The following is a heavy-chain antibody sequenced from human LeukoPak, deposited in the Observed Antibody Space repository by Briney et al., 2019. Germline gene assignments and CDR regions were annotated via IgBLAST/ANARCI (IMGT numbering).Heavy chain of an antibody. Sequence: GASVKVSCKASGYTFPTYGISWVRQAPGQGLEWIGWISGYNGNTKYVQELQDRITLTRDTSTTTVYMELTSLRSDDTAVYYCARDGMEDVRHSSNWLVRYNYYGMDVWGQGTTVTVSS. CDR3: ARDGMEDVRHSSNWLVRYNYYGMDV. D-gene: IGHD6-13*01. J-gene: IGHJ6*02. V-gene: IGHV1-18*01. CDR1: GYTFPTYG. CDR2: ISGYNGNT.